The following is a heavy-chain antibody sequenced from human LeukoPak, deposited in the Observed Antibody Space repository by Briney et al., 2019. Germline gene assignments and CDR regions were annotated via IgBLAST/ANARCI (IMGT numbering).Heavy chain of an antibody. Sequence: PGGSLRLSCAASGFTFSDYYMSWIRQAPGKGLEWVSYISSSGSTIYCADSVKGRFTISRDNAKNSLYLQMNSLRAEDTAVYYCASYFLSSGWRAEYFQHWGQGTLVTVSS. CDR2: ISSSGSTI. CDR3: ASYFLSSGWRAEYFQH. V-gene: IGHV3-11*01. CDR1: GFTFSDYY. J-gene: IGHJ1*01. D-gene: IGHD6-19*01.